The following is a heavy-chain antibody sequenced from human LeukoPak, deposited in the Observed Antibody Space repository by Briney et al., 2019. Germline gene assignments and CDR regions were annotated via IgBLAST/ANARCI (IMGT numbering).Heavy chain of an antibody. CDR3: ARAVATMVRGVMGY. J-gene: IGHJ4*02. CDR1: GYTFTSYY. Sequence: GSSVKVSCKASGYTFTSYYMHWVRQAPRQGLEWMGIINPSGGSTNYAQKFQGRVTMTRDTSTSTVYMELSSLRSEDTAVYYCARAVATMVRGVMGYWGQGTLVTVSS. CDR2: INPSGGST. D-gene: IGHD3-10*01. V-gene: IGHV1-46*01.